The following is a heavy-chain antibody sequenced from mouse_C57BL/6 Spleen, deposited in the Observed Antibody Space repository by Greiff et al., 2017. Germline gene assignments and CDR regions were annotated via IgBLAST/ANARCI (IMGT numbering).Heavy chain of an antibody. CDR3: ASKYYGSSYSFDY. J-gene: IGHJ2*01. V-gene: IGHV1-64*01. CDR1: GYTFTSYW. D-gene: IGHD1-1*01. Sequence: QVQLQQPGAELVKPGASVKLSCKASGYTFTSYWMHWVKQRPGQGLEWIGMIHPNSGSTNYNEKFKSKATLTVDKSSSTAYMQLSSLTSEDSAVYYCASKYYGSSYSFDYWGQGTTLTVSS. CDR2: IHPNSGST.